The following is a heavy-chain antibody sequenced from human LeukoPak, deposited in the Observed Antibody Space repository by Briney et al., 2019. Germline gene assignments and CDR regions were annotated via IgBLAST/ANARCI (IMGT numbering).Heavy chain of an antibody. J-gene: IGHJ3*02. CDR1: GGSISSYY. Sequence: SETLSLTCTVSGGSISSYYWSWIRQPAGKGLEWIGRIYTSGSTNYNPSLKSRVTMSVDTSKNQFSLKLSPVTAADTAVYYCARGRDSSGYYYDAFDIWGQGTMVTVSS. CDR2: IYTSGST. D-gene: IGHD3-22*01. V-gene: IGHV4-4*07. CDR3: ARGRDSSGYYYDAFDI.